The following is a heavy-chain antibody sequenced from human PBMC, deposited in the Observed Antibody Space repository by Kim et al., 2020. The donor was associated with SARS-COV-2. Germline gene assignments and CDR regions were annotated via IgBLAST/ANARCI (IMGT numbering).Heavy chain of an antibody. CDR1: GGSLSSSTYY. CDR3: ARLRRYSNGRYDAWY. Sequence: SETLSLTCTVSGGSLSSSTYYWGWIRQPPGKGLEWIGTVYYIGNTYYNPSLKSRVTISVDMSKNQFSLKLGSVTAADTALYYCARLRRYSNGRYDAWY. J-gene: IGHJ2*01. D-gene: IGHD6-13*01. V-gene: IGHV4-39*01. CDR2: VYYIGNT.